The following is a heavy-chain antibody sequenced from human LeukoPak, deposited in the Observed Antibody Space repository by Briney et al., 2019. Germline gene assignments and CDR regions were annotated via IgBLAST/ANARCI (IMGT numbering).Heavy chain of an antibody. Sequence: PSETLSLTCAVSGGSISSGAYSWSWIRQPPGKGLEWIGYIYHSGSTNYNPSLKSRVTISVDTSKNQFSLKLSSVTAADTAVYYCARAGVGITMVRGVNQHDYWGQGTLVTVSS. CDR1: GGSISSGAYS. V-gene: IGHV4-30-2*01. CDR3: ARAGVGITMVRGVNQHDY. J-gene: IGHJ4*02. D-gene: IGHD3-10*01. CDR2: IYHSGST.